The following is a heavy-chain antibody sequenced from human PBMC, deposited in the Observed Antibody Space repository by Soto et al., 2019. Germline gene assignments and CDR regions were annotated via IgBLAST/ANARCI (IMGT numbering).Heavy chain of an antibody. J-gene: IGHJ4*02. V-gene: IGHV1-69*13. Sequence: ASVKVSCKASGGTFSSYAISWVRQAPGQGLEWMGGIIPIFGTANYAQKFQGRVMITADESTSTAYMELSGLRSEDTAVYYCARDLNGYCSGGSCYGGNGYWGQGTLVTVSS. D-gene: IGHD2-15*01. CDR1: GGTFSSYA. CDR3: ARDLNGYCSGGSCYGGNGY. CDR2: IIPIFGTA.